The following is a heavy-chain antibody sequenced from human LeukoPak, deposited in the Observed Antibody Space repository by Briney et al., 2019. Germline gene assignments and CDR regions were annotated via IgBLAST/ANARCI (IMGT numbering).Heavy chain of an antibody. D-gene: IGHD2-2*01. Sequence: PGGSLRLSCIASGFTFSTYTIHWVRQAPGKGLEWVAVISYDGSNKYYADSVKGRFTLSRDNSKDTLYLQMDSLRAEDTAVYSCARGYCSSTACPPCDYWGQGTLVTVSS. J-gene: IGHJ4*02. V-gene: IGHV3-30*04. CDR3: ARGYCSSTACPPCDY. CDR2: ISYDGSNK. CDR1: GFTFSTYT.